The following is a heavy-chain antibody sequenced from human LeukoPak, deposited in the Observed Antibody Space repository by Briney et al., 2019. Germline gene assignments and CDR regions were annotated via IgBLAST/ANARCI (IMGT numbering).Heavy chain of an antibody. D-gene: IGHD3-10*01. V-gene: IGHV4-59*12. CDR3: ARDSGTTGEVRFDP. CDR2: IYYSGST. Sequence: SETLSLTCTVSGGSISSYYWSWIRQPPGKGLEWIGYIYYSGSTNYNPSLKSRVTMSVDTSKNQFSLKLSSVTAADTAVYYCARDSGTTGEVRFDPWGQGTLVTVSS. CDR1: GGSISSYY. J-gene: IGHJ5*02.